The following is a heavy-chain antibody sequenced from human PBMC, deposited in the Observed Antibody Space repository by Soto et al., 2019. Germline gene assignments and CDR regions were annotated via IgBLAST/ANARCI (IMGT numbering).Heavy chain of an antibody. Sequence: SETLSLTCTVSGGSVSSGSYYWSWIRQPPGKGLEWIGYIYYSGSTNYNPSLKSRVTISVDTSKNQFSLKLSSVTAADTAVYYCARVRSQDVENWNYEYYYYYYYMDVWGKGTTVTVSS. V-gene: IGHV4-61*01. J-gene: IGHJ6*03. CDR2: IYYSGST. CDR1: GGSVSSGSYY. CDR3: ARVRSQDVENWNYEYYYYYYYMDV. D-gene: IGHD1-7*01.